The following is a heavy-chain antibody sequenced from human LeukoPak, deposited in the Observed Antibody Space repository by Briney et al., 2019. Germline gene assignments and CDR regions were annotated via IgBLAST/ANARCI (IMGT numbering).Heavy chain of an antibody. Sequence: PGGSLRLSCAASGFTFSNYWMHWVRQAPGKGLVWVSRINTDGYSTTYADSVKGRFTISRDNAKNTLYLQMNSLRAEDTAVYYCARQGGSYNFDFWGQGTLFTVSS. J-gene: IGHJ4*02. CDR3: ARQGGSYNFDF. V-gene: IGHV3-74*01. CDR2: INTDGYST. D-gene: IGHD2-15*01. CDR1: GFTFSNYW.